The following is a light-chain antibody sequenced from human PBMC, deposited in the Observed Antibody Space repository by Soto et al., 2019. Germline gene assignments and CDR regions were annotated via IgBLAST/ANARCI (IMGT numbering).Light chain of an antibody. CDR1: QSISSW. J-gene: IGKJ2*01. CDR3: QQYNSYSYT. Sequence: DIQMTQSPSTLSASVGDRVTITCRASQSISSWLAWYQQKPGKAPKLLIYKASSLESGVPSRFSGSGSGTGCTLIIRSLQPDDFATYYCQQYNSYSYTFGQGTKLEIK. V-gene: IGKV1-5*03. CDR2: KAS.